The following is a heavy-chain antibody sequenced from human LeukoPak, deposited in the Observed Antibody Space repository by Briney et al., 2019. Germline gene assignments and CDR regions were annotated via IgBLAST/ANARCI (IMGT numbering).Heavy chain of an antibody. CDR3: ARDLRSSSWYEPFDY. D-gene: IGHD6-13*01. Sequence: ASVKVSCKASGYTFTSYAMHWVRQAPGQGLEWMGWIGAYNGNTNYAQKLQGRVTMTTDTSTSTAYMELRSLRSDDTAVYYCARDLRSSSWYEPFDYWGQGTLVTVSS. CDR1: GYTFTSYA. CDR2: IGAYNGNT. V-gene: IGHV1-18*01. J-gene: IGHJ4*02.